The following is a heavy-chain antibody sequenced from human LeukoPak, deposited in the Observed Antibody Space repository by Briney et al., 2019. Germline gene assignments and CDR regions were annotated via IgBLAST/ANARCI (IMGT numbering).Heavy chain of an antibody. D-gene: IGHD4-17*01. CDR3: AKAGYGDYEWFDP. CDR1: GFTFYEYA. CDR2: ISGDGGST. V-gene: IGHV3-43*02. J-gene: IGHJ5*02. Sequence: GGSLRLSCAASGFTFYEYAMHWVRQAPGKGLEWVSLISGDGGSTHYADSVKGRFTISRDNSKNSLYLRMNSLRTEDTALYYCAKAGYGDYEWFDPWGQGTLVTVSS.